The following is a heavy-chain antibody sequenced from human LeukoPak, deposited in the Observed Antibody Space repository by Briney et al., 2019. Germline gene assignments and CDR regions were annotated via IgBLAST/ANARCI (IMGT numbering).Heavy chain of an antibody. V-gene: IGHV3-66*01. J-gene: IGHJ4*02. CDR2: IYSGGST. CDR3: AREWSLYSQIYFDY. D-gene: IGHD2-21*01. CDR1: GFTVSSNY. Sequence: GGSLRLSCVASGFTVSSNYMSWVRQAPGKGLEWVSVIYSGGSTYYADSVKGRFTISRDNSKNTLYLQMNSLRAEDTAVYYCAREWSLYSQIYFDYWGQGTLVTVSS.